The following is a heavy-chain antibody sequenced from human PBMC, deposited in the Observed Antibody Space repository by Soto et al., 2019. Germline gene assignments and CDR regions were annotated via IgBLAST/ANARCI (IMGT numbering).Heavy chain of an antibody. CDR1: GFTFSSYC. CDR2: IKQDGSEK. V-gene: IGHV3-7*01. Sequence: WGSLRLSCAASGFTFSSYCMSWVRQAPGKGLEWVANIKQDGSEKYYVDSVKGRFTISRDNAKNSLYLQMNSLRAEDTAVYYSARDRSSDYIWGSYRYTGNYWGQGTLVTVSS. CDR3: ARDRSSDYIWGSYRYTGNY. J-gene: IGHJ4*02. D-gene: IGHD3-16*02.